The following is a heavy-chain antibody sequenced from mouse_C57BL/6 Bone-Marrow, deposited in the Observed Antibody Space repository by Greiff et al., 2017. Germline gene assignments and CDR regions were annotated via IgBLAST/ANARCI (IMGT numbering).Heavy chain of an antibody. CDR2: IHPNSGST. J-gene: IGHJ4*01. V-gene: IGHV1-64*01. CDR3: ARSPPTVVAHYYAMDY. CDR1: GYTFTSYW. Sequence: VQLQQPGAELVKPGASVKLSCKASGYTFTSYWMHWVKQRPGQGLEWIGMIHPNSGSTNYNEKFKSKATLTVDKSSSTAYMRLSSLTSGDSAVYYCARSPPTVVAHYYAMDYWGQGTSVTVSS. D-gene: IGHD1-1*01.